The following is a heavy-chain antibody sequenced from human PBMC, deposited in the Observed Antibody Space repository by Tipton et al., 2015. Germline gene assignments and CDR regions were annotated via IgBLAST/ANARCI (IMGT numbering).Heavy chain of an antibody. CDR2: TFSGGST. CDR1: GGSVISGTDY. D-gene: IGHD3-22*01. J-gene: IGHJ4*02. CDR3: ARGVDRSGPYYDY. V-gene: IGHV4-61*01. Sequence: TLSLTCTVSGGSVISGTDYWSWIRQPPGKGLEWIGYTFSGGSTNYNPSLKSRVTISLDTAKNQISLRLTSVTAADTAVYYCARGVDRSGPYYDYWGQGALVTVSS.